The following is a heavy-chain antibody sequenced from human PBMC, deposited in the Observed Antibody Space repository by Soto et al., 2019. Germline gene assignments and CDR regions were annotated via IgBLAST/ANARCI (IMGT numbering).Heavy chain of an antibody. V-gene: IGHV4-34*01. D-gene: IGHD2-15*01. CDR2: INHSGST. CDR3: ARGFKVAAGDDRTRYYFSGMAV. J-gene: IGHJ6*02. Sequence: GSISGYYWSRIRKTTGKGLEWIGEINHSGSTNYNPSLRSRVTISVDTSKNQFSLKLSSVTAADTAVYYCARGFKVAAGDDRTRYYFSGMAVRRHGTTVPVSS. CDR1: GSISGYY.